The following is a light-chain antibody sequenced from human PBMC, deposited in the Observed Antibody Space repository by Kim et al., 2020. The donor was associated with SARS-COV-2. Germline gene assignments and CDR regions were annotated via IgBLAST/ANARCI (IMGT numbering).Light chain of an antibody. CDR3: LLYYSGPRV. CDR1: TGAVTRGHF. Sequence: PGGTVTLTCAPSTGAVTRGHFPYWFQQKPGQAPKTLIYDTINRHSWTPARFSGSLLGGKAALTLSAAQPEDEAEYYCLLYYSGPRVFGGGTKVTVL. CDR2: DTI. J-gene: IGLJ3*02. V-gene: IGLV7-46*01.